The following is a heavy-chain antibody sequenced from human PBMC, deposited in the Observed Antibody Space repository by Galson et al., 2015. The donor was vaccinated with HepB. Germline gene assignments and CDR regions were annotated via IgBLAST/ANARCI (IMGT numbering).Heavy chain of an antibody. V-gene: IGHV3-21*01. J-gene: IGHJ4*02. CDR1: GSTFSNYK. CDR3: ARDNDYYGSGNCFDY. D-gene: IGHD3-10*01. CDR2: ISSSSSYI. Sequence: SLRLSCAASGSTFSNYKVHWVRQAPGKGLEWVSSISSSSSYIYYADSVKGRFTISRDNAKNSLYLQMTSLRAEDTAVYYCARDNDYYGSGNCFDYWGQGTLVTVSS.